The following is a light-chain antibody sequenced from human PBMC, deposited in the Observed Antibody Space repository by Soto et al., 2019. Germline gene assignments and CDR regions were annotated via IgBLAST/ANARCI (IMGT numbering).Light chain of an antibody. J-gene: IGLJ3*02. V-gene: IGLV3-21*04. Sequence: SYELTQPPSVSVAPGKTARITCGGNNIGSKSVHWYQQKPGQAPVLVIYYDSDRPSGIPERFSGSNSGNTATLTISRDEAGDEADYYCQVWDSSSDHWVFGGGTKLTVL. CDR3: QVWDSSSDHWV. CDR1: NIGSKS. CDR2: YDS.